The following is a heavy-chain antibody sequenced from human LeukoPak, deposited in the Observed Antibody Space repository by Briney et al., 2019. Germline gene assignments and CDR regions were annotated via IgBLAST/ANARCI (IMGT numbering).Heavy chain of an antibody. CDR3: ARDRELGY. CDR2: IYGGGST. D-gene: IGHD3-10*01. J-gene: IGHJ4*02. CDR1: GGSISVYY. Sequence: SETLSLTCIVSGGSISVYYWSWIRQLPGKGLEWIGYIYGGGSTNYNPSLKSRVTISRDTSKDQFSLRLSSVTAADTAVYYCARDRELGYWGQGALVTVSS. V-gene: IGHV4-59*01.